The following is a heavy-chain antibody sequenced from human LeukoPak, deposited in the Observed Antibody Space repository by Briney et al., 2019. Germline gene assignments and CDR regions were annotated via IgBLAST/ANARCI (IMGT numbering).Heavy chain of an antibody. V-gene: IGHV5-51*01. CDR3: ARRSGSFQGDYNFDY. J-gene: IGHJ4*02. D-gene: IGHD1-26*01. CDR2: IYPGDSDT. Sequence: GESLKISCKGSGYIFTSYWIAWVRQMPGKGLEWMGIIYPGDSDTRNSPSFQGQVTISAEKSISTAYLQWSSLKASDTAMYYCARRSGSFQGDYNFDYWGQGTLVTVSS. CDR1: GYIFTSYW.